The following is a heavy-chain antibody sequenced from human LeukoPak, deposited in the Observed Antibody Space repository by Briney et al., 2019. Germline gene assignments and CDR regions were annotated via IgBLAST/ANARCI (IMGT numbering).Heavy chain of an antibody. CDR2: ISSSSSYI. D-gene: IGHD3-16*01. J-gene: IGHJ4*02. Sequence: TGGSLRLSCAASGYTFSIYSMNWVRQYPGKGLEWVSSISSSSSYIYYADSVKGRFTISRDNAKNSLYLQMNSLRDEDTAVYYCARDYVQDYWGQGTLVTVSS. V-gene: IGHV3-21*01. CDR3: ARDYVQDY. CDR1: GYTFSIYS.